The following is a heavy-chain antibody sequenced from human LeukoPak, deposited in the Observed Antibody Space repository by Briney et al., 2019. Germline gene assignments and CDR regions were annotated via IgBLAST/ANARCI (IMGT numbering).Heavy chain of an antibody. Sequence: GGSLRLSCAASGFTFSTYVIHWVRQAPGKGLEWVANIKQDGSEKYYVDSVKGRFTISRDNSKNTLYLQMNSLRAEDTAVYYCARDTYYDFWSGYPNWFDPWGQGTLVTVSS. CDR1: GFTFSTYV. V-gene: IGHV3-7*01. CDR3: ARDTYYDFWSGYPNWFDP. CDR2: IKQDGSEK. J-gene: IGHJ5*02. D-gene: IGHD3-3*01.